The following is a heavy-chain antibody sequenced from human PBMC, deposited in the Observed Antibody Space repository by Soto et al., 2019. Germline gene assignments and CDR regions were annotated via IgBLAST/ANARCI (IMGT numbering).Heavy chain of an antibody. Sequence: GGSLRLSCAASGFTFSTYDFHWVCQATGKGLEWVSAIGVGGDTYYAASVKGRFTISRENAKNSFYLQINSLRAGDTAVYYCAREIWDSHSSGWSLDYWGRGALVTVSS. D-gene: IGHD6-19*01. CDR3: AREIWDSHSSGWSLDY. J-gene: IGHJ4*02. CDR2: IGVGGDT. CDR1: GFTFSTYD. V-gene: IGHV3-13*01.